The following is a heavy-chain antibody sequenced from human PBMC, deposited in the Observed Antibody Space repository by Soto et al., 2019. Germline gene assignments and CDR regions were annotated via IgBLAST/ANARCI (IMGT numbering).Heavy chain of an antibody. CDR3: ARVIRGVVDI. Sequence: PSETLSLTCTVSGGSVSTYYWSWIRQPPGRGLEWIGYLYYSGTTDYNPSLKSRVTISLDTSENQFSLKVNSVTAADTAMYYCARVIRGVVDIWGQGTMVTVSS. D-gene: IGHD3-10*01. V-gene: IGHV4-59*02. J-gene: IGHJ3*02. CDR2: LYYSGTT. CDR1: GGSVSTYY.